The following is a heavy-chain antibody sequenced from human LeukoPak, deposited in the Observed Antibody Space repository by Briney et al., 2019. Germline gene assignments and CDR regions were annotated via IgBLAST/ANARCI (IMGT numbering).Heavy chain of an antibody. CDR2: IYYSGST. CDR1: GGSISSSSYY. V-gene: IGHV4-39*07. J-gene: IGHJ3*02. Sequence: SETLSLTCTVSGGSISSSSYYWGWIRQPPGKGLEGIGSIYYSGSTYYNPSLKSRVTISVDTSKNQFSLKLSSVTAADTAVYYCARRRGSGSDDFDIWGQGTLVTVSS. CDR3: ARRRGSGSDDFDI. D-gene: IGHD3-10*01.